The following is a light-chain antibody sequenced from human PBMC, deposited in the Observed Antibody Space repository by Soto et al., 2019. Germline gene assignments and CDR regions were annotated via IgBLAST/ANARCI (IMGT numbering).Light chain of an antibody. CDR3: QQYDIPPST. CDR2: DVS. Sequence: DIQMTQSPASLSASVGDRVTISCQASQDISRYLNWYQHKPGRAPQLLINDVSSLETGVPSRFSATGSGTEFTLTINGLQPEYLATYYCQQYDIPPSTFGGGTKVAIK. V-gene: IGKV1-33*01. J-gene: IGKJ4*01. CDR1: QDISRY.